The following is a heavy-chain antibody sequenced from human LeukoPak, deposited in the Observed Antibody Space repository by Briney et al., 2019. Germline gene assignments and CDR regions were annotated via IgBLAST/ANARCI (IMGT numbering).Heavy chain of an antibody. V-gene: IGHV3-9*03. CDR2: ISWNSGSI. CDR1: GFTFDDYA. J-gene: IGHJ4*02. Sequence: PGGSLRLSCAASGFTFDDYAMHWVRQAPGKGLEWVSGISWNSGSIGYADSVKGRFTISRDNAKNSLYLQMNSLRAEDMALYYCAKAEGSSSVLSQAFDYWGQGTLVTVSS. D-gene: IGHD6-6*01. CDR3: AKAEGSSSVLSQAFDY.